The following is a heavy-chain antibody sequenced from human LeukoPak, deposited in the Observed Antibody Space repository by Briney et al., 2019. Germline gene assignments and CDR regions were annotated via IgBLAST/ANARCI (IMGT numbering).Heavy chain of an antibody. V-gene: IGHV3-20*04. D-gene: IGHD1-1*01. J-gene: IGHJ4*02. CDR1: GDSFGDND. CDR2: INWNVRST. CDR3: ARAPPRAPGHFDY. Sequence: GGSLTLSCAVSGDSFGDNDLNWGCQAQGQGLEWVSGINWNVRSTGYADSVMGRLTISRDNANNYLYLQMNSLRAEEDTAFYYCARAPPRAPGHFDYWGQGILVTVSS.